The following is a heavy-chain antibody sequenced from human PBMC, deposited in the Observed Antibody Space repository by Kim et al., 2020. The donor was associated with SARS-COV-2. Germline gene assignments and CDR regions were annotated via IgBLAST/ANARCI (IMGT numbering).Heavy chain of an antibody. CDR3: ARGRRVRGVIGATYYYGRDV. V-gene: IGHV1-8*01. J-gene: IGHJ6*02. CDR1: GYTFTSYD. CDR2: MNPNSGNT. Sequence: ASVKVSCKASGYTFTSYDINWVRQATGQGLEWMGWMNPNSGNTGYAQKFQGRVTMTRNTSISTAYMELSSLRSEDTAVYYCARGRRVRGVIGATYYYGRDVWGQGTTVTVSS. D-gene: IGHD3-10*01.